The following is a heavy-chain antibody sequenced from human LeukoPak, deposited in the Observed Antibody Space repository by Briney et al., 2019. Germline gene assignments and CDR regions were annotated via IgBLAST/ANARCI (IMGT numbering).Heavy chain of an antibody. D-gene: IGHD1-26*01. V-gene: IGHV4-38-2*02. CDR1: GYSISSGYY. CDR2: IYHSGST. J-gene: IGHJ4*02. CDR3: AREARIVGARDYFDY. Sequence: SETLSLTCTVSGYSISSGYYWGWIRQPPGKGLEWIGSIYHSGSTYYNPSLKSRVTISVDTSKNQFSLKLSSVTAADTAVYYCAREARIVGARDYFDYWGPGTLVTVSS.